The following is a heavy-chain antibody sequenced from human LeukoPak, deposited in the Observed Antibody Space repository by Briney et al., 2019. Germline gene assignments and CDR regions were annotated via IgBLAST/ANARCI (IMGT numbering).Heavy chain of an antibody. CDR1: GFTFSSYA. V-gene: IGHV3-30*02. CDR3: AKGQASHGYSSSWHPITFDY. J-gene: IGHJ4*02. D-gene: IGHD6-13*01. CDR2: IRYDGSNK. Sequence: GGSLRLSCAASGFTFSSYAMSWVRQAPGKGLEWVAFIRYDGSNKYYADSVKGRFTISRDNSKNTLYLQMNSLRAEDTAVYYCAKGQASHGYSSSWHPITFDYWGQGTLVTVSS.